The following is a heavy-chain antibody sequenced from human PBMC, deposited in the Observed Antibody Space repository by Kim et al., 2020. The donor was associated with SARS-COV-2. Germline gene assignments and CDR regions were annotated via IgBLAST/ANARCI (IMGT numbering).Heavy chain of an antibody. CDR3: AKFCTSASCFIDS. V-gene: IGHV3-11*01. D-gene: IGHD2-2*01. J-gene: IGHJ4*02. Sequence: YYADSLKCRFTIPRDNTKNSLYLQMNSLRAEDTAVYYCAKFCTSASCFIDSWGQGTLVTVSS.